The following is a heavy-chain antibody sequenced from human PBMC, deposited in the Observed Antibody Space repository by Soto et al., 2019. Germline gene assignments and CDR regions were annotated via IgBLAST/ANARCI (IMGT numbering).Heavy chain of an antibody. D-gene: IGHD1-26*01. J-gene: IGHJ6*02. CDR1: GVTFSDHF. CDR3: AREISDVSGRHLYAVMDV. V-gene: IGHV3-11*01. CDR2: MSGSGSSE. Sequence: GGSLRLSCAASGVTFSDHFMGWIRQAPGKGLEIVAHMSGSGSSEDYGDPVQSRLSIFRENSKNHLFLQKFILRAEDTAVLSFAREISDVSGRHLYAVMDVLGQGTPVTVSS.